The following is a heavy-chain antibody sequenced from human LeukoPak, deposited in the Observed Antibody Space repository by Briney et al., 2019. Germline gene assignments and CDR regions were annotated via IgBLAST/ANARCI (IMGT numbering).Heavy chain of an antibody. J-gene: IGHJ4*02. V-gene: IGHV3-23*01. D-gene: IGHD4-17*01. Sequence: GGSLRLSCAASGFTFSSYAMSWVRQAPGKGLEWVSASSSGGTAFYADSVKGRFTISRDNSKDTLYLQMNSLRAEDTAVYYCARDTGYWGQGTLVTVSS. CDR3: ARDTGY. CDR2: SSSGGTA. CDR1: GFTFSSYA.